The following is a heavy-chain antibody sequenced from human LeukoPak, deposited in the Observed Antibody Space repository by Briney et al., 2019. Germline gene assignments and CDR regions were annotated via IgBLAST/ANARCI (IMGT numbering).Heavy chain of an antibody. CDR3: ARDQQRPGYYYDSSSDY. J-gene: IGHJ4*02. Sequence: PSETLSLTCTVSGGSISSYYWSWIRQPPGKGLEWIGSIYYSGSTYYNPSLKSRVTISVDTSKNQFSLKLSSVTAADTAVYYCARDQQRPGYYYDSSSDYWGQGTLVTVSS. D-gene: IGHD3-22*01. CDR1: GGSISSYY. CDR2: IYYSGST. V-gene: IGHV4-59*12.